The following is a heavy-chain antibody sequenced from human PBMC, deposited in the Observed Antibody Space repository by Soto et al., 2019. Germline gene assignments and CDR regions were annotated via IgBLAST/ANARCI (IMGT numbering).Heavy chain of an antibody. J-gene: IGHJ6*02. CDR1: GYTLTELS. CDR3: ATGGGSIDAAGGAYYYYYYGMDV. D-gene: IGHD6-6*01. CDR2: FDPEDGET. V-gene: IGHV1-24*01. Sequence: ASVKVSCKVSGYTLTELSMHWVRQAPGKGLEWMGGFDPEDGETIYAQKFQGRVTMIEDTSTDTAYMELSSLRSEDTAVNYCATGGGSIDAAGGAYYYYYYGMDVWGQGTTVTVSS.